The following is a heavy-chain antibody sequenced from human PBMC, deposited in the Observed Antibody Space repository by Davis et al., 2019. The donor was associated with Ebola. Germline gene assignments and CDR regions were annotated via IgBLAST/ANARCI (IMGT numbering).Heavy chain of an antibody. CDR2: ISAYNGNT. V-gene: IGHV1-18*04. CDR3: AREEEFRYGRTASSWTHYYYYGMDV. D-gene: IGHD6-13*01. Sequence: AASVKVSCKASGYTFTGYYMHWVRQAPGQGLEWMGWISAYNGNTNYAQKLQGRVTMTTDTSTSTAYMELRSLRSDDTAVYYCAREEEFRYGRTASSWTHYYYYGMDVWGKGTTVTVSS. J-gene: IGHJ6*04. CDR1: GYTFTGYY.